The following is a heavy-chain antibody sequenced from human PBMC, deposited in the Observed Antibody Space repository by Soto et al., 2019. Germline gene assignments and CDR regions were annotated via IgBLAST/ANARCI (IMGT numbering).Heavy chain of an antibody. CDR2: IKQDGSEK. J-gene: IGHJ6*02. V-gene: IGHV3-7*05. D-gene: IGHD6-19*01. CDR3: ARESVADYYYYGMDV. Sequence: GGSLRLSCAASGFTFSSYWMSWVRQAPGKGLEWVANIKQDGSEKYYVDSVKGRFTISRDNAKNSLYLQMNSLRAEDTAVYYCARESVADYYYYGMDVWGQRTTVTVSS. CDR1: GFTFSSYW.